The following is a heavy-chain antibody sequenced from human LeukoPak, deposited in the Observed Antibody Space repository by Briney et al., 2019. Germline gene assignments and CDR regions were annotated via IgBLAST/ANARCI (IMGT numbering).Heavy chain of an antibody. CDR1: GYTXMSHG. D-gene: IGHD3-16*01. CDR3: ARATGTWGHDGFDI. Sequence: ASVKVSCKAYGYTXMSHGISWVRQAPGQGLEWMGWISGSSSNTNYAQRLQGRVTMTTDTSTTTAYMELRSPRSDDTAVYYCARATGTWGHDGFDIWGQGTMVTVSS. J-gene: IGHJ3*02. CDR2: ISGSSSNT. V-gene: IGHV1-18*01.